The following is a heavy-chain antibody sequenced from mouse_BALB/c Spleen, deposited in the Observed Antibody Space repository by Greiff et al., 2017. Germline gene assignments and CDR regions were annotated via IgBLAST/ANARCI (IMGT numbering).Heavy chain of an antibody. Sequence: VQLVESGPGLVAPSQSLSITCTVSGFSLTSYGVHWVRQPPGKGLEWLGVIWAGGSTNYNSALMSRLSISKDNSTSQVFLKMNSLQTDDTAMYYCARKDYRYDRNAMDYWGQGTSVTVSS. CDR3: ARKDYRYDRNAMDY. CDR2: IWAGGST. V-gene: IGHV2-9*02. J-gene: IGHJ4*01. CDR1: GFSLTSYG. D-gene: IGHD2-14*01.